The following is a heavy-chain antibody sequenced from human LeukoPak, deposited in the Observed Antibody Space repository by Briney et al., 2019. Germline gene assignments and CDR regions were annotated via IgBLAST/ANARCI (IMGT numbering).Heavy chain of an antibody. Sequence: SETLSLTCTVSGGSISSSSYYWGWIRQPPGKGLEWIGSIYYSGSTYYNPSLKSRVTISVDTSKNQFSLKLSSVTAADTAVYYCAGLQWWLVPYFDYWGQGTLVTVSS. V-gene: IGHV4-39*07. CDR1: GGSISSSSYY. CDR2: IYYSGST. J-gene: IGHJ4*02. CDR3: AGLQWWLVPYFDY. D-gene: IGHD6-19*01.